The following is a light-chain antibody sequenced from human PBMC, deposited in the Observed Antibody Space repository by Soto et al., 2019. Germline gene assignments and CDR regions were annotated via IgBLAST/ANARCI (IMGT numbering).Light chain of an antibody. J-gene: IGKJ1*01. CDR1: QSISSW. Sequence: DIQMTQSPSTLSASVGDRVTITCRASQSISSWLAWYQQKPGKAPKLLIYDASSLKSGVPSRFSGSGSGTEFTLTISSLQPDDFANYYCQQYNSFSWTFGQGTKV. CDR3: QQYNSFSWT. CDR2: DAS. V-gene: IGKV1-5*01.